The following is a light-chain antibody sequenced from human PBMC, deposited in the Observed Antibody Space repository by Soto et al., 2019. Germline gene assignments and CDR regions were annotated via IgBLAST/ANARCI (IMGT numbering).Light chain of an antibody. CDR2: GTS. CDR1: QTVRNNY. CDR3: QQYGNSPIT. J-gene: IGKJ5*01. Sequence: EFVLTQSPGTLSLSPGERATLYCRASQTVRNNYLAWYQQKPGQAPRLLIYGTSSRATGIPDRFSGSGSGTDFTLTISRLEPEDFAVYYCQQYGNSPITFGQGTRLEI. V-gene: IGKV3-20*01.